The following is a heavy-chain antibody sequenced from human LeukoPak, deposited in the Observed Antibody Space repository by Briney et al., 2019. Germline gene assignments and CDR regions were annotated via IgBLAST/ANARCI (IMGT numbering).Heavy chain of an antibody. CDR3: ARVQLSPYYGDYVDY. D-gene: IGHD4-17*01. J-gene: IGHJ4*02. CDR2: IIPIFGTA. CDR1: GGTFSSYA. Sequence: SVKVSCKASGGTFSSYAISWVRQAPGEEIEWMGGIIPIFGTANYAQKFQGRVTITADESTSTAYMELSSLRSEDTAVYYCARVQLSPYYGDYVDYRGQGTLVTVSS. V-gene: IGHV1-69*13.